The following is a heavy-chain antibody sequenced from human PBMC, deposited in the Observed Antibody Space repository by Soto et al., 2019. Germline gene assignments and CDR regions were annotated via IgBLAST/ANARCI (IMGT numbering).Heavy chain of an antibody. Sequence: QVQLVQSGAEVKKPGSSVKVSCKASGGIFSGYTITWVRQAPGQGLEWMGGIIPLFGTSNYAQKFQDRVTITADESTSTAYMELRSLRSDDTAVYYCARDDNTAMDTDYYSGLDVWGQGTTVTVPS. CDR1: GGIFSGYT. V-gene: IGHV1-69*01. D-gene: IGHD5-18*01. CDR2: IIPLFGTS. J-gene: IGHJ6*02. CDR3: ARDDNTAMDTDYYSGLDV.